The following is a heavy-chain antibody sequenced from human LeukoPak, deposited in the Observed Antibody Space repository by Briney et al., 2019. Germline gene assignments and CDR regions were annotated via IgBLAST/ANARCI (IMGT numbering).Heavy chain of an antibody. CDR3: ARHFFELKDLLRGYRGSFDY. D-gene: IGHD1-26*01. V-gene: IGHV5-51*01. J-gene: IGHJ4*02. Sequence: GESLKISCKGSRYSFTSYWIGWVRQMPGKSLEWMGIIYPGDSDTRYSPSFQGQATISADKSISTAYLQWSSLKASDTAMYYCARHFFELKDLLRGYRGSFDYWGQGTLVTVSS. CDR2: IYPGDSDT. CDR1: RYSFTSYW.